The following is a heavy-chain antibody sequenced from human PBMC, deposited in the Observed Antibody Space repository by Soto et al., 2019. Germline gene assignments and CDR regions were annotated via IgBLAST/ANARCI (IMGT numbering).Heavy chain of an antibody. V-gene: IGHV3-9*01. CDR1: GFTFYDYA. J-gene: IGHJ6*03. CDR3: AKGSNLYYYYYYMDV. Sequence: GGSLRLSCAASGFTFYDYAMHWVRQAPGKGLEWVSGISWNSGSIGYADSVKGRFTISRDNAKNSLYLQMNSLRAEDTALYYCAKGSNLYYYYYYMDVWGKGTTVTVSS. CDR2: ISWNSGSI.